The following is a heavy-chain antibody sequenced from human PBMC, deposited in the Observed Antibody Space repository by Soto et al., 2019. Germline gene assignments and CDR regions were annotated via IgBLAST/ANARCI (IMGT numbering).Heavy chain of an antibody. CDR2: ISGSGGST. CDR1: GFTFSSYA. Sequence: GGSLRLSCAASGFTFSSYAMSWVRQAPGKGLEWVSAISGSGGSTYYADSVKGRFTISRDNSKNTLYLQMNSLRAEDTAVYYCAKDTSPSQYSGYGLDASETWYITNYYYGMDVWGQGTTVTVSS. J-gene: IGHJ6*02. D-gene: IGHD5-12*01. V-gene: IGHV3-23*01. CDR3: AKDTSPSQYSGYGLDASETWYITNYYYGMDV.